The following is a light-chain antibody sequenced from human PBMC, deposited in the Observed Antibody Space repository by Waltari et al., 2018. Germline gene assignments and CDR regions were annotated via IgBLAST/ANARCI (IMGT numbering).Light chain of an antibody. CDR2: YDT. Sequence: SHLLTRPPPVSTAPGQTARITCEGNNIGLNSLPWYQQRPGQAPVVVINYDTDRPSGIPERFSGSNSGNTATLTISTVEAGVEADYYCLVWDNTSDHPGYVFGTGTKVSVL. CDR1: NIGLNS. V-gene: IGLV3-21*04. CDR3: LVWDNTSDHPGYV. J-gene: IGLJ1*01.